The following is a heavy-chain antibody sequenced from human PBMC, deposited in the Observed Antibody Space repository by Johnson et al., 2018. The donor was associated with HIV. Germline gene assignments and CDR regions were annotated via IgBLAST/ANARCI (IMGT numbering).Heavy chain of an antibody. CDR2: IWYDGSNK. J-gene: IGHJ3*02. V-gene: IGHV3-33*01. CDR3: TTDADSSSWNDAFDI. Sequence: QVQLVESGGGVVQPGRSLRLSCAASGFTFNSYGMHWVRQAPGKGLEWVAVIWYDGSNKYYADSVKGRFTISRDNSKNTLYLQMNSLRAEDTAVYYCTTDADSSSWNDAFDIWGQGTMVTVSS. D-gene: IGHD6-13*01. CDR1: GFTFNSYG.